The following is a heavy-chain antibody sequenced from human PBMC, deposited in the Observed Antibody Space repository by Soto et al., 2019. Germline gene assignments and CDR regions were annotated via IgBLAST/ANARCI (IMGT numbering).Heavy chain of an antibody. CDR1: GFTFSSYG. CDR3: AKEDYHCSGSDKWFDP. V-gene: IGHV3-23*01. D-gene: IGHD3-10*01. CDR2: ISGSGGST. Sequence: EVRLLESGGGLVQPGGSLRLSCAASGFTFSSYGMSWVRQAPGKGLEWVSGISGSGGSTYHADSVKGRFTISRDNSKNTLYLQMNSLRAEDTAVYYCAKEDYHCSGSDKWFDPWGQGTLVTVSS. J-gene: IGHJ5*02.